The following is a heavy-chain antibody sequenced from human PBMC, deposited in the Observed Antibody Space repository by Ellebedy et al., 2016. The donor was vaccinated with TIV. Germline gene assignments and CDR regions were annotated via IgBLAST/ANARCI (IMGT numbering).Heavy chain of an antibody. V-gene: IGHV3-23*01. CDR1: GFTFDDYG. Sequence: GESLKISCAASGFTFDDYGMTWVRQAPGKGLEWVSTLSGIDGSTYYADSVKGRFTISRDSSRNTLYLQMNSLRAEDTAVYFCAREGYSSGRCGAFDIWGQGTMVTVSS. J-gene: IGHJ3*02. D-gene: IGHD6-19*01. CDR2: LSGIDGST. CDR3: AREGYSSGRCGAFDI.